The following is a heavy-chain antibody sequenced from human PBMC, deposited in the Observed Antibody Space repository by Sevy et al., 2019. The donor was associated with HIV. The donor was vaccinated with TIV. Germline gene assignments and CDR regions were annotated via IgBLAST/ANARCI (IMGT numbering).Heavy chain of an antibody. J-gene: IGHJ4*02. CDR2: ITASGTRT. CDR1: GFTFSSYA. Sequence: GGSLRLSCAASGFTFSSYAVSWVRQAPGKGLEWVSAITASGTRTYYADSVKGRFTISRDNSKNTLYLQMNTLRAEDTVIYYCAKAPPGSSNWAFDYWGQGTLVTVSS. V-gene: IGHV3-23*01. D-gene: IGHD6-13*01. CDR3: AKAPPGSSNWAFDY.